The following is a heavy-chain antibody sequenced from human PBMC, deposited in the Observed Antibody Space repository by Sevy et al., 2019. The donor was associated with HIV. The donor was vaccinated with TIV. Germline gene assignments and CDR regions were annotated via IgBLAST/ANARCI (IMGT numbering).Heavy chain of an antibody. Sequence: GGSLRLSCAASGFTFSYYDMHWVRQPTGKGLEWVSGFGIAGDTYYSYSVKGRFTISRENAKNSLYLQMNSLRAGDTAVYYCARKSVSYSHFDYWGQGTLVTVSS. D-gene: IGHD1-26*01. CDR2: FGIAGDT. CDR3: ARKSVSYSHFDY. J-gene: IGHJ4*02. CDR1: GFTFSYYD. V-gene: IGHV3-13*01.